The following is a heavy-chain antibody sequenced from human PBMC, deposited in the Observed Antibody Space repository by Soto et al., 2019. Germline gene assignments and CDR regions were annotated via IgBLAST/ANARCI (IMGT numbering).Heavy chain of an antibody. Sequence: SETLSLTCAVSGDSITRSNFYWGWIRQPPGKGLEWLGSIFYSGSTFYNPALKSRVTFSVDTSKNHFSLKLSSVTAADTAVYYCARHKTTMLTVVSAFDPWGQGTRVTVSS. D-gene: IGHD3-22*01. CDR3: ARHKTTMLTVVSAFDP. J-gene: IGHJ5*02. V-gene: IGHV4-39*02. CDR1: GDSITRSNFY. CDR2: IFYSGST.